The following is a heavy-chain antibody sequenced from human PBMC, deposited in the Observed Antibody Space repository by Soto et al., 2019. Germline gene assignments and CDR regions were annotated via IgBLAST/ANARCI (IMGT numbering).Heavy chain of an antibody. CDR2: ISAYNGNT. CDR3: ARIRGLSSGWGPGYYYYMDV. J-gene: IGHJ6*03. V-gene: IGHV1-18*01. D-gene: IGHD6-19*01. CDR1: GYTFTSYG. Sequence: ASVKLSCKASGYTFTSYGISWVRQAPGQGLEWMGWISAYNGNTNYAQKLQGRVTMTTDTSTSTAYMELRSLRSDDTAVYYCARIRGLSSGWGPGYYYYMDVWGKGTTVTVSS.